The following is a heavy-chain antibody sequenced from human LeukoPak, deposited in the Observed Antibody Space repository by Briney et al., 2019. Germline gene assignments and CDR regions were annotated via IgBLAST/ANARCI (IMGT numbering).Heavy chain of an antibody. Sequence: SETLSLTCTVSGGSISSGGYYWSWIRQPPGKGLEWIGYIYHSGSTYYNPSLKSRVTISVDRSKNQFSLKLSSATAADTAVYYCARDRKKSARTNEIYGDYGGEWSYWGQGTLVTVSS. J-gene: IGHJ4*02. D-gene: IGHD4-17*01. CDR1: GGSISSGGYY. CDR3: ARDRKKSARTNEIYGDYGGEWSY. V-gene: IGHV4-30-2*01. CDR2: IYHSGST.